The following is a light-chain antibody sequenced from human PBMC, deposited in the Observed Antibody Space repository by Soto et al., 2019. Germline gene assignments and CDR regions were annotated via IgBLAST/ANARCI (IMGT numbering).Light chain of an antibody. CDR2: AAA. CDR1: HAISNS. J-gene: IGKJ3*01. V-gene: IGKV1-27*01. Sequence: DIQMTQYPSSLSASVGDRVTITCRASHAISNSLAWYQQKPGQVPKLVIFAAATLQSGVPSRFSGSGSGTDVTLTINSLQPEDVANYYWQKYNGAPPLFTFGPGTKVDIK. CDR3: QKYNGAPPLFT.